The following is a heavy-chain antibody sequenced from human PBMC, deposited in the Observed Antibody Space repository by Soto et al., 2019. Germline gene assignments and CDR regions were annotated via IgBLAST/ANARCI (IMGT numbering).Heavy chain of an antibody. V-gene: IGHV4-34*01. CDR2: INHSGST. CDR1: GGSFSGYY. D-gene: IGHD2-15*01. Sequence: QVQLQQWGAGLLKPSETLSLTCAVYGGSFSGYYWSWIRQPPGKGLEWIGEINHSGSTNYNPSLKGRVTISVDTSKKQFSLKLSSVTAADTAVYYCARRCSGATCYWYSDVWGRGTLVPVSS. CDR3: ARRCSGATCYWYSDV. J-gene: IGHJ2*01.